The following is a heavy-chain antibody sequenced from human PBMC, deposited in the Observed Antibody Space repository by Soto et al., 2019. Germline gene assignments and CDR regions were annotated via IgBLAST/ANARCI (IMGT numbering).Heavy chain of an antibody. J-gene: IGHJ4*02. D-gene: IGHD3-22*01. Sequence: SVTMSLSCSVFGGSIGSHYWSCIRKPPGKGLEWIGYIYYSGSTYYNPSLKSRVTVSVDASKNQFSLKLSSVTAADTAVYYCAREYYYDSSGFGYWGQGTLVTVSS. V-gene: IGHV4-59*11. CDR3: AREYYYDSSGFGY. CDR1: GGSIGSHY. CDR2: IYYSGST.